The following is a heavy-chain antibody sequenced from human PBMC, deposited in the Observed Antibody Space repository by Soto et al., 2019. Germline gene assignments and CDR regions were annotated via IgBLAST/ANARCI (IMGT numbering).Heavy chain of an antibody. J-gene: IGHJ3*02. V-gene: IGHV1-69*02. Sequence: QVQLVQSGAEVKKPGSSVKVSCKASGGTFSSYTISWVRQAPGQGLEWMGRIIPILGIANYAQKFQGRVTITADKSTSTAYMELSSLRSEDTAVYYCARKRGSGWYVRGDAFDIWGQGTMVTVSS. CDR1: GGTFSSYT. CDR3: ARKRGSGWYVRGDAFDI. CDR2: IIPILGIA. D-gene: IGHD6-19*01.